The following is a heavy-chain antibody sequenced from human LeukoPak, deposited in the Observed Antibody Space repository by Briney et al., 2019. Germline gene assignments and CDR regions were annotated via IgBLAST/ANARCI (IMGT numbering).Heavy chain of an antibody. V-gene: IGHV3-11*01. Sequence: GGSLRLSCAASGFTFSDYNMGWMRQAPGKGLEWVSYTRNSDNNMFYADSVKGRFTISRDNAKYSVYLQMNSLRAEDTAVYYCARRIAGDGSHAFDIWGQGTMVTVSS. D-gene: IGHD6-19*01. CDR1: GFTFSDYN. CDR3: ARRIAGDGSHAFDI. CDR2: TRNSDNNM. J-gene: IGHJ3*02.